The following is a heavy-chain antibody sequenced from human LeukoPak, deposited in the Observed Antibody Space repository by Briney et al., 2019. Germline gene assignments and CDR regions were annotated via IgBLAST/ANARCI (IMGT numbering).Heavy chain of an antibody. J-gene: IGHJ4*02. V-gene: IGHV1-2*02. CDR3: ASSDVKWSPLGNFDY. CDR1: GYTFIGYY. D-gene: IGHD1-26*01. Sequence: ASVRVSCKASGYTFIGYYMYWVRQAPGQGPEWMGWINPNSGGTNYAQKFQGRVTMTRDTSISTAYMEVRRLRSDDTAVYYCASSDVKWSPLGNFDYWGQGTLVTVSS. CDR2: INPNSGGT.